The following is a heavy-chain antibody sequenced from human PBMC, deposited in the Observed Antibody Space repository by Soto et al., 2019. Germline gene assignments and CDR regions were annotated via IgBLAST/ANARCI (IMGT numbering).Heavy chain of an antibody. CDR2: IIPIFGTA. D-gene: IGHD2-2*01. CDR1: GGTFSSCA. J-gene: IGHJ6*02. Sequence: QVQLVQSGAEVKKPGSSVKVSCKASGGTFSSCAISWVRQAPGQGLEWMGGIIPIFGTAHYAQKFQGRVTITADESTSTAYMELRSLRSEDTAVYYCARHVPAAGYYYGMDVWGHGTTVTVSS. V-gene: IGHV1-69*12. CDR3: ARHVPAAGYYYGMDV.